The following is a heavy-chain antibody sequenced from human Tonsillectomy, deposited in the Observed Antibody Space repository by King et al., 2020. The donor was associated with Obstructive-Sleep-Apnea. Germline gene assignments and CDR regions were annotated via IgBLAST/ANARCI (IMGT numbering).Heavy chain of an antibody. D-gene: IGHD1-26*01. J-gene: IGHJ1*01. Sequence: QLVQSGAEVKMPGESLRISCKGSGYSFSKFWISWVRQMPGKGLEWMGRIDPSDSYTSYSPSFQGHVTISVDKSISIAYLQWSSLQASDTAMYYCARRKASSGGYQYWGQGALVIVSS. CDR2: IDPSDSYT. V-gene: IGHV5-10-1*01. CDR1: GYSFSKFW. CDR3: ARRKASSGGYQY.